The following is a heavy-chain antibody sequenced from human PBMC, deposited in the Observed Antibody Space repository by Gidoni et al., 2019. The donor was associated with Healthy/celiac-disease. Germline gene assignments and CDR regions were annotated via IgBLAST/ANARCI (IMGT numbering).Heavy chain of an antibody. CDR3: ARDGHSSSLPNDY. Sequence: QVQLVQYGAEVKKPGAAVTVSCKASGYTFTGYYMHWVRQAPGQGLEWMGRINPNSGDTNYAQKCHGRVTMTRDTSISTAYMELSRLRSDDTAVYYCARDGHSSSLPNDYWGQGTLVTVSS. CDR1: GYTFTGYY. J-gene: IGHJ4*02. D-gene: IGHD6-6*01. V-gene: IGHV1-2*06. CDR2: INPNSGDT.